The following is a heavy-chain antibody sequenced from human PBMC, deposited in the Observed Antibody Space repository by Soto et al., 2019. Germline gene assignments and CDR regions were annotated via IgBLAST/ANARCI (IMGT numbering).Heavy chain of an antibody. CDR2: ISGSGGST. CDR3: AKDYYDCSCSAYRRVFDF. J-gene: IGHJ3*01. D-gene: IGHD3-22*01. CDR1: GFTFSSYA. Sequence: PGGSRRLSCAASGFTFSSYAMSWFRLAPGKGMEWVSAISGSGGSTYYADSVKGRFTISRDNSKNTLYLQMNSLRAEDTAVYYCAKDYYDCSCSAYRRVFDFWGQGTMVIVSS. V-gene: IGHV3-23*01.